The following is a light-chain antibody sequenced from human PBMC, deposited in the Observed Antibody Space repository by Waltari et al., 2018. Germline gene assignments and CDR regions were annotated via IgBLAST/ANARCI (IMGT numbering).Light chain of an antibody. CDR3: QQYDASSPT. V-gene: IGKV3-20*01. CDR2: DAS. Sequence: EIVLTQSPGTLSLSPGEGATLSCRASQSLSSSYLAWYQQKPGQAPRLLIFDASSRATGIPDRFSGSGSGTDFTLTINRLEPEDFAVYYCQQYDASSPTFGQGTKVDIK. J-gene: IGKJ1*01. CDR1: QSLSSSY.